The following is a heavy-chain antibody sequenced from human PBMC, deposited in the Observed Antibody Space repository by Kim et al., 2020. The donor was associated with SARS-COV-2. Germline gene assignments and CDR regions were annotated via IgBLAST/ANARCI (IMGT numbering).Heavy chain of an antibody. V-gene: IGHV4-34*01. CDR3: ARGRGSGSSFNGY. J-gene: IGHJ4*02. Sequence: SETLSLTCAVYGGSFSGYYWGWIRQPPGKGLEWIGEINRGGDTNYNPSLKSRVTISVDTSKNQFSLRLTSMTAADTGVYYCARGRGSGSSFNGYWGQGT. CDR2: INRGGDT. CDR1: GGSFSGYY. D-gene: IGHD3-10*01.